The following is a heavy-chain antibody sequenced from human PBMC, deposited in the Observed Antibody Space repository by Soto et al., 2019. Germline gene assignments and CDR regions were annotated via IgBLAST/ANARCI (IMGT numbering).Heavy chain of an antibody. V-gene: IGHV3-49*04. J-gene: IGHJ6*02. D-gene: IGHD1-26*01. Sequence: GGSLRLSCSASGFTFRDYAMSWVRQAPGKGLEWVGFIRAIAYVGTTEYAASVTGRFTISRNDSKSIAYLQMNNLKTEDTAVYYCTRGHPSGISLLMAVWGQGTTVTXSS. CDR2: IRAIAYVGTT. CDR3: TRGHPSGISLLMAV. CDR1: GFTFRDYA.